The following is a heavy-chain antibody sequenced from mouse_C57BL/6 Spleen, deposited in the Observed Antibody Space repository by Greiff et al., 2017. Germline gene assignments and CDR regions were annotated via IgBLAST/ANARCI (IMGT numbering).Heavy chain of an antibody. CDR2: INPSSGYT. V-gene: IGHV1-7*01. D-gene: IGHD1-1*01. CDR3: LVTTVVAPFDY. CDR1: GYTFTSYW. Sequence: VKLVESGAELAKPGASVKLSCKASGYTFTSYWMHWVKQRPGQGLEWIGYINPSSGYTKYNQKFKDKATLTADKSSSTAYMQLSSLTYEDSAVYYCLVTTVVAPFDYWGQGTTLTVSS. J-gene: IGHJ2*01.